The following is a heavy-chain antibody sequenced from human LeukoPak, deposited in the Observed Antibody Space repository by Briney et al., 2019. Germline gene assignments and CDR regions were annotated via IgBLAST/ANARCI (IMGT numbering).Heavy chain of an antibody. J-gene: IGHJ4*02. CDR2: IYTGGTT. Sequence: GGSLRLSCAISGFSVVGTHMSWVRQAPGKGLEWVSAIYTGGTTYYADSVQGRFTVSRDNSKNILYLHMNNLRAEDTAVYYCARDTATTGGGLDSWGQGTLVTVSS. D-gene: IGHD1-1*01. CDR3: ARDTATTGGGLDS. CDR1: GFSVVGTH. V-gene: IGHV3-53*01.